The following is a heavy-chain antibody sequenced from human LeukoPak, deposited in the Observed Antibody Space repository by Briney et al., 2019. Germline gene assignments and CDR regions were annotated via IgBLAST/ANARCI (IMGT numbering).Heavy chain of an antibody. V-gene: IGHV4-59*08. CDR3: ARHVRYSSSWYCLDY. CDR1: GGSINSYY. CDR2: IYYSGST. Sequence: SETLSLTCTVSGGSINSYYWSWIRQPPGKGLEWIGYIYYSGSTNYNPSLKNRVTISVDTSKNQFSLKLSSVTAADTAVYYCARHVRYSSSWYCLDYWGQGTLVTVSS. D-gene: IGHD6-13*01. J-gene: IGHJ4*02.